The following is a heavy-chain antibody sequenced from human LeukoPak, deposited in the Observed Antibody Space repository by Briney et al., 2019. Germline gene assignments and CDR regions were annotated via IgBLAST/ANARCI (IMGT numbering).Heavy chain of an antibody. CDR3: ARWRAIGAGYYYDSSGYLGSDY. CDR1: GGSISSSSYY. V-gene: IGHV4-39*07. J-gene: IGHJ4*02. CDR2: INHSGST. Sequence: KSSETLSLTCTVSGGSISSSSYYWGWIRQPPGKGLEWIGEINHSGSTNYNPSLKSRVTISVDTSKNQFSLKLSSVTAADTAVYYCARWRAIGAGYYYDSSGYLGSDYWGQGTLVTVSS. D-gene: IGHD3-22*01.